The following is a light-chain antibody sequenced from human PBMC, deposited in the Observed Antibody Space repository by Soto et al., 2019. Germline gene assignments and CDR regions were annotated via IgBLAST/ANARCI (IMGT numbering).Light chain of an antibody. CDR3: LQHNGFRWT. V-gene: IGKV1-17*01. Sequence: DIQMTQSPSSLSASVGDRVTITCRASQSISSYLNWYQQKPGKAPKLLIYAASSLQGGVPSRFSGSGSGTEFTLTITSLQPEDFATYYCLQHNGFRWTFGQGTKVDIK. CDR1: QSISSY. J-gene: IGKJ1*01. CDR2: AAS.